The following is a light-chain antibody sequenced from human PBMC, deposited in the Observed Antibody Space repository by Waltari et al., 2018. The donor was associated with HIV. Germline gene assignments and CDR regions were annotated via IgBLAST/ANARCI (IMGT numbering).Light chain of an antibody. CDR1: SRDIGIYNY. CDR3: CSYAGNFIYV. V-gene: IGLV2-11*01. Sequence: QSALTQPRSVSGSPGHSVTISCTGTSRDIGIYNYVSWYQQHPGKAPKLLISDVTRRPSGGPDRFSGSKSGNTASLTISGLQADDEADYYCCSYAGNFIYVFGTGTKVTVL. CDR2: DVT. J-gene: IGLJ1*01.